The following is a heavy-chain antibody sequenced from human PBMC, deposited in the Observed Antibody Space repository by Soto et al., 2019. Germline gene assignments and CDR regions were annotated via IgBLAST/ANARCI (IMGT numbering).Heavy chain of an antibody. Sequence: EVQLVESGGGLVQPGGSLRLSCAASGFTFSSYWMHWVRQAPGKGLVWVSRINSDGSSTSYADSVKGRFTISRDNAKNTLYLQMKSLRAEDTAVYYCARDPITAYSSSMGWFDPWGQGTLVTVSS. J-gene: IGHJ5*02. CDR1: GFTFSSYW. D-gene: IGHD6-6*01. CDR3: ARDPITAYSSSMGWFDP. V-gene: IGHV3-74*01. CDR2: INSDGSST.